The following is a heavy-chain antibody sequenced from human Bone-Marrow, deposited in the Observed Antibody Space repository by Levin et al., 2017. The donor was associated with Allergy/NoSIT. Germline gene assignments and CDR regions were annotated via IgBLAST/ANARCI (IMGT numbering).Heavy chain of an antibody. CDR3: AKDVRPTSYCGGDCYSRTFDY. CDR1: GFTFSSYA. CDR2: ISGSGGST. Sequence: GGSLRLSCAASGFTFSSYAMSWVRQAPGKGLEWVSAISGSGGSTYYADSVKGRFTISRDNSKNTLYLQMNSLRAEDTAVYYCAKDVRPTSYCGGDCYSRTFDYWGQGTLVTVSS. V-gene: IGHV3-23*01. D-gene: IGHD2-21*02. J-gene: IGHJ4*02.